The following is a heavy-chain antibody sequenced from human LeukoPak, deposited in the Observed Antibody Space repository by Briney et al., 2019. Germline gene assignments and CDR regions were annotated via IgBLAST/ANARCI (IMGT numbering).Heavy chain of an antibody. Sequence: SETLSLTCTVSGGSISSYYWSRIRQPPGKGLEWIGYIYYSGSTNYNPSLKSRVTISVDTSKTQFSLKLSPVTAADTAVYYCARLPAAGRYYYYGMDVWGQGTKVTVSS. CDR3: ARLPAAGRYYYYGMDV. CDR1: GGSISSYY. J-gene: IGHJ6*02. CDR2: IYYSGST. V-gene: IGHV4-59*08. D-gene: IGHD6-13*01.